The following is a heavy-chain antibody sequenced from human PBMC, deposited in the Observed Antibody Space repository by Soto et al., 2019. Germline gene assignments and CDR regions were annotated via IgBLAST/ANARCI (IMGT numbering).Heavy chain of an antibody. V-gene: IGHV3-33*01. CDR2: IWYDGSNK. CDR3: ASDLGLVPAAKAYYYMDV. CDR1: GFTFSSYG. D-gene: IGHD2-2*01. J-gene: IGHJ6*03. Sequence: GGSLRLSCAASGFTFSSYGMHWVRQAPGKGLEWVAVIWYDGSNKYYADSVKGRFTISRDNSKNTLYLQMNSLRAEDTSVYYCASDLGLVPAAKAYYYMDVWGKGTTVTVSS.